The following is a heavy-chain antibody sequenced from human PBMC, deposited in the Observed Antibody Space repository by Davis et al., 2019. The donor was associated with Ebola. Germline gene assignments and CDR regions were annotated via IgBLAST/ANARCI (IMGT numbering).Heavy chain of an antibody. D-gene: IGHD2-15*01. CDR2: ISGSGGST. V-gene: IGHV3-23*01. Sequence: GESLKISCAASGFTFNYYAMSWVRQAPGKGLEWVSAISGSGGSTYYADSVKGRFTISRDNSKNTLYLQMNSLRAEDTAVYYCAKDLWGIVVVVAATPGLDYWGQGTLVTVSS. CDR1: GFTFNYYA. J-gene: IGHJ4*02. CDR3: AKDLWGIVVVVAATPGLDY.